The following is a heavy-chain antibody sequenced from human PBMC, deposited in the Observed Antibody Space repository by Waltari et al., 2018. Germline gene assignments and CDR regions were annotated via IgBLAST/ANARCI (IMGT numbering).Heavy chain of an antibody. CDR3: ARSRALDY. Sequence: VQLVQSGAELQKPGASVKVPCEAYRFTFTAFGFHCVRQALGQGIELLSRIIPNGGSPTYAQKFQDRLTVTTDTSISTIFMELSNLRPDDTAVYFCARSRALDYWGQGTLVTVSS. CDR1: RFTFTAFG. V-gene: IGHV1-2*02. CDR2: IIPNGGSP. J-gene: IGHJ4*02.